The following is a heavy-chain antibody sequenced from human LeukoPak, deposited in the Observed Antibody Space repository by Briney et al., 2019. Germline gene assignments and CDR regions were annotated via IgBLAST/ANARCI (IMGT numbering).Heavy chain of an antibody. D-gene: IGHD6-6*01. Sequence: GESLKISCQGSGYIFTRYWIGWVRQAPGQGLEWMGWISAYNGNTNYAQKLRGRVTMTTDTSTSTAYMELRSPRSDDTAVYYCARVGRYSSSLYAFDIWGQGTMVTVSS. CDR1: GYIFTRYW. J-gene: IGHJ3*02. V-gene: IGHV1-18*04. CDR3: ARVGRYSSSLYAFDI. CDR2: ISAYNGNT.